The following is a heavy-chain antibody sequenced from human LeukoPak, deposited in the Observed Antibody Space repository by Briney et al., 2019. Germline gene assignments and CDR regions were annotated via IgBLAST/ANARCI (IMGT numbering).Heavy chain of an antibody. Sequence: GGSLRLSCAASGFTFSSYAMSWVRQAPGKGLEWVPAISGSGGSTYYADSVKGRFNISRDNSKNTLYLQMNSLRAEDTAVYYCAKAWDIVATIAWFDYWGQGTLVTVSS. D-gene: IGHD5-12*01. CDR2: ISGSGGST. CDR1: GFTFSSYA. V-gene: IGHV3-23*01. J-gene: IGHJ4*02. CDR3: AKAWDIVATIAWFDY.